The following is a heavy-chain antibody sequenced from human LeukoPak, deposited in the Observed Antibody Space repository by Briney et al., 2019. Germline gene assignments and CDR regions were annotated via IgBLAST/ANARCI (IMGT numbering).Heavy chain of an antibody. J-gene: IGHJ3*02. V-gene: IGHV3-30*18. Sequence: PGGSLRLSCAASGFTFSSYGMHWVRQAPGKGLEWVAVISYDGSNKYYADSVKGRFTISRDNSKNTLYLQMNSLRAEDTAVYYCAKDYERYSYGFGAFDIWGQGTMVTVSS. D-gene: IGHD5-18*01. CDR3: AKDYERYSYGFGAFDI. CDR2: ISYDGSNK. CDR1: GFTFSSYG.